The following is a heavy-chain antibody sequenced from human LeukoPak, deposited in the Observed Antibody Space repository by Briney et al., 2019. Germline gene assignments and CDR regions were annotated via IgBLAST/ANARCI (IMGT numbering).Heavy chain of an antibody. CDR2: IYYSGST. CDR1: GGSISSYY. V-gene: IGHV4-59*01. D-gene: IGHD1-14*01. CDR3: ARVRNLPYHFDY. Sequence: KTSETLSLTCTVSGGSISSYYWSWIRQPPGKGLEWIGYIYYSGSTNYNPSLKSRVTISVDTSKNQFSLKLSSVTAADTAVYYCARVRNLPYHFDYWGQGTLVSVSS. J-gene: IGHJ4*02.